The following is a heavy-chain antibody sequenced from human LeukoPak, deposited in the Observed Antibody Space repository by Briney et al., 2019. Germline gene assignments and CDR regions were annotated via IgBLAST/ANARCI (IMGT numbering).Heavy chain of an antibody. CDR3: TRDVSYGAFDI. CDR1: GFTFDDHG. Sequence: GESLRLSCAASGFTFDDHGMNWVRQAPGKGLEWVAGISWNGGRLGYGDSVKGRFAISRDNAKNSLYLQMNSLSAEDTALYYCTRDVSYGAFDIWGQGTRVTVS. J-gene: IGHJ3*02. D-gene: IGHD2-21*01. CDR2: ISWNGGRL. V-gene: IGHV3-20*04.